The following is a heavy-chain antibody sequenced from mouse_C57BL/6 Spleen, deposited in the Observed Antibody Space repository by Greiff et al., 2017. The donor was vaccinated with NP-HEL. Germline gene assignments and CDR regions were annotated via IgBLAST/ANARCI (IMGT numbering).Heavy chain of an antibody. V-gene: IGHV1-42*01. D-gene: IGHD2-5*01. CDR1: GYSFTGYY. J-gene: IGHJ1*03. CDR2: INPSTGGT. Sequence: EVQLQQSGPELVKPGASVKISCKASGYSFTGYYMNWVKQSPEKSLEWIGEINPSTGGTTYNQKFKAKATLTVDKSSSTAYMQLKSLTSEDSAVYYCARWGEYSNYGYFDVWGTGTTVTVSS. CDR3: ARWGEYSNYGYFDV.